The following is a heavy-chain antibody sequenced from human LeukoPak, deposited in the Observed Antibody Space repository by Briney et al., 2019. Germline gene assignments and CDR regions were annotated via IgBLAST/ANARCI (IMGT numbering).Heavy chain of an antibody. CDR3: VRAFRFDSGAYYYVD. Sequence: TGGSLRLSCSASGFTFSSYPMHWVRYASGEGLEYVSAINDRGDDTYYADSVKGRFTISRDNSKNSLYLQMSSLRAEDTAVYYCVRAFRFDSGAYYYVDWGQGTLVTVSS. CDR2: INDRGDDT. J-gene: IGHJ4*02. V-gene: IGHV3-64D*09. D-gene: IGHD3-22*01. CDR1: GFTFSSYP.